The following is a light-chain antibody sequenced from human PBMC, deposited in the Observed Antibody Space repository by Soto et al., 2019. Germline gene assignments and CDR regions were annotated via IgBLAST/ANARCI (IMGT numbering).Light chain of an antibody. V-gene: IGLV4-69*01. J-gene: IGLJ3*02. CDR2: INSDGSH. CDR1: SGHSSYV. CDR3: QTWGTGIQV. Sequence: QLVLTQSPSASASLGASVKLTCTLSSGHSSYVIAWHQQQPEKAPRYLMKINSDGSHNKGDGIPDRFSGSSSGAERYLTISSLQSEDEADYYCQTWGTGIQVFGGGTKVTVL.